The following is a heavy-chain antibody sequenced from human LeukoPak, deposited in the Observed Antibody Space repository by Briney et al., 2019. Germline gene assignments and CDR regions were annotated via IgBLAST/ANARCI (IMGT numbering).Heavy chain of an antibody. CDR3: ARYSSSKGDFDY. CDR2: IYYSGST. CDR1: GGSISSYY. J-gene: IGHJ4*02. D-gene: IGHD6-6*01. V-gene: IGHV4-59*01. Sequence: PSETLSLTCTVSGGSISSYYWSWIRQPPGKGLEWIGYIYYSGSTNYNPSLKSRVTISVDTSKNQFSLKLSFVTAADTAVYYCARYSSSKGDFDYWGQGALVTVSS.